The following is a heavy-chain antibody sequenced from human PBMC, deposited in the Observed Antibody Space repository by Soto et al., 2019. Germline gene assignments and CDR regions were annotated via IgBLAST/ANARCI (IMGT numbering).Heavy chain of an antibody. Sequence: GGSLRLSCAASGFTFSSYWMSWVRQAPGKGLEWVANIKQDGSEKYYVDSVKGRFTISRDNAKNSLYLQMNSLRAEDTAVYYCARDLGQRGSGWYGYWGQGTLVTVSS. CDR1: GFTFSSYW. V-gene: IGHV3-7*01. J-gene: IGHJ4*02. D-gene: IGHD6-19*01. CDR3: ARDLGQRGSGWYGY. CDR2: IKQDGSEK.